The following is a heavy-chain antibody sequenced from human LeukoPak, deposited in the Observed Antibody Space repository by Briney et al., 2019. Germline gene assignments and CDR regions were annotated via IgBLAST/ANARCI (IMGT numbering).Heavy chain of an antibody. Sequence: ASVKVSCKAAGYTFTSYGISWVRQAPGQGLEWMGWISAYNGNTNYAQKFQGRVTMTTDTSTSTAYMELRSLRSDDTAVYYCARVSIAARLDYYHALDVWGQGTTVTVSS. CDR3: ARVSIAARLDYYHALDV. D-gene: IGHD6-6*01. J-gene: IGHJ6*02. CDR1: GYTFTSYG. V-gene: IGHV1-18*01. CDR2: ISAYNGNT.